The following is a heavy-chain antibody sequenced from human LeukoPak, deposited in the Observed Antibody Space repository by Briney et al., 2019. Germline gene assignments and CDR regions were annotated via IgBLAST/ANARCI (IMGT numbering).Heavy chain of an antibody. CDR1: GYIFTGYY. V-gene: IGHV1-2*02. CDR3: ARDSAEVYAIFDY. CDR2: INPNSGGT. J-gene: IGHJ4*02. D-gene: IGHD2-8*01. Sequence: ASVNVSCMSSGYIFTGYYMHWVRQAPGQGLEGMGWINPNSGGTNYAQKFQGRVTMTRNTSISTAYMELSRLRADDTAVYYCARDSAEVYAIFDYWGQGTLVTVSS.